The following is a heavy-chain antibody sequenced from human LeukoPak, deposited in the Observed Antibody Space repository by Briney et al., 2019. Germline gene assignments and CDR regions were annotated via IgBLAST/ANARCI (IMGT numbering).Heavy chain of an antibody. V-gene: IGHV3-7*01. J-gene: IGHJ5*02. D-gene: IGHD4-17*01. CDR3: ARAPGEGWFDP. CDR2: IKQDGSVK. Sequence: GGSLRLSCAASGFTFSSYWMSWVRQAPGKGLEWVASIKQDGSVKYYVDSVKGRFTISRDNAKNSLYLQMNSLRAEDTALYYCARAPGEGWFDPWGQGTLVTVSS. CDR1: GFTFSSYW.